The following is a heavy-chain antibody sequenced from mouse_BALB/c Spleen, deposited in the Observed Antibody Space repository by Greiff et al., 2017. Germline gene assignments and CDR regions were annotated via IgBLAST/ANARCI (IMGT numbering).Heavy chain of an antibody. J-gene: IGHJ4*01. CDR3: ASYYDYDDYYAMDY. Sequence: EVMLVESGAELVKPGASVKLSCTASGFNIKDTYMHWVKQRPEQGLEWIGRIDPANGNTKYDPKFQGKATITADTSSNTAYLQLSSLTSEDTAVYYCASYYDYDDYYAMDYWGQGTSVTVSS. V-gene: IGHV14-3*02. D-gene: IGHD2-4*01. CDR1: GFNIKDTY. CDR2: IDPANGNT.